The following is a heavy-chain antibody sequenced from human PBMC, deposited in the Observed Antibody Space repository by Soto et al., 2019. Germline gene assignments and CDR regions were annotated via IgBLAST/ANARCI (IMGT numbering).Heavy chain of an antibody. CDR3: AGGPLVARNY. CDR1: GGSISSGGYT. CDR2: IYHSGST. Sequence: QLQLQESGSGLVKPSQTLSLTCAVSGGSISSGGYTWSWIRQPPGEGLEWMGYIYHSGSTYYDPSRQIRVAISVDRSKNQLSPVLSSVTAADTAVNYCAGGPLVARNYWGQGTLVTVSS. V-gene: IGHV4-30-2*02. J-gene: IGHJ4*02. D-gene: IGHD5-12*01.